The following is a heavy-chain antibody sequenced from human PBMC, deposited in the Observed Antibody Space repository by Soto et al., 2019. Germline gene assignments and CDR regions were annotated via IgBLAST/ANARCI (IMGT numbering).Heavy chain of an antibody. CDR2: IWFDGSKK. CDR1: GFTFRSYG. Sequence: QMQLVESGGGVVQPGRSLRLSCAASGFTFRSYGIHWVRQAPGKGLEWVALIWFDGSKKYYVDSVKGRFAVSRDNSKNTQYLKMNSLRDEDTAVYYCARDRVVPYGYGMDGWGEGTTVTVSS. CDR3: ARDRVVPYGYGMDG. D-gene: IGHD2-2*01. J-gene: IGHJ6*04. V-gene: IGHV3-33*01.